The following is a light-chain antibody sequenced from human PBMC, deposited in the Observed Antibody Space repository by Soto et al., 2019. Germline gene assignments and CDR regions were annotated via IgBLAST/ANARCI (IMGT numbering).Light chain of an antibody. CDR2: DND. CDR3: ATWDSSLSNTV. Sequence: QSVLTQPPSVSAGPGQKVTISCSGSTSNIGNNYVSWYQHFPGTAPKLLIYDNDKRPSGIPDRFSGSKSGTSATLGITGLQTGDEADYYCATWDSSLSNTVFGGGTKLTVL. V-gene: IGLV1-51*01. CDR1: TSNIGNNY. J-gene: IGLJ2*01.